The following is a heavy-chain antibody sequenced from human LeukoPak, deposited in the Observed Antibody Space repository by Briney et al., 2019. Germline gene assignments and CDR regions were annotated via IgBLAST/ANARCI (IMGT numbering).Heavy chain of an antibody. Sequence: GGSLRLSCAASEFTFSSYGMSWVRQAPGKGLEWVSGISGSGGTTNYEDSVKGRFTISRDNSKNTLYLQMNSLRAEDTAVYYCASYDSSGYYSGGLDYWGQGTLVTVSS. J-gene: IGHJ4*02. CDR1: EFTFSSYG. D-gene: IGHD3-22*01. CDR2: ISGSGGTT. V-gene: IGHV3-23*01. CDR3: ASYDSSGYYSGGLDY.